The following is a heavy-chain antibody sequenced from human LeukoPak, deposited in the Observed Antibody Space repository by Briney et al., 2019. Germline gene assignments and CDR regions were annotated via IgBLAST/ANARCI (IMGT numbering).Heavy chain of an antibody. D-gene: IGHD3-16*02. CDR1: GFTFSSYS. CDR2: ISSSSSYI. V-gene: IGHV3-21*01. Sequence: GGSLRLSCAASGFTFSSYSMNWVRQAPGKGLEWVSSISSSSSYIYYADSVKGRFTISRDNAKNSLYLQMNSLRAEDTAVYYCARGRPPVMITFGGVIVTTFDYWGQGTLVTVSS. CDR3: ARGRPPVMITFGGVIVTTFDY. J-gene: IGHJ4*02.